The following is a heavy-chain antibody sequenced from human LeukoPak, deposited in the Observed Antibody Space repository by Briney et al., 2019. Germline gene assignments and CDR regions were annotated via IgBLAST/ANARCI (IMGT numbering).Heavy chain of an antibody. CDR3: ARKRGYSYGDFDY. Sequence: GGSLRLSCAASGFTSSSYWMSWVRQAPGKGLEWVANIKQDGSEKYYVDSVKGRFTISRDNAKNSLYLQMNSLRAEDTAVYYCARKRGYSYGDFDYWGQGTLVTVSS. J-gene: IGHJ4*02. D-gene: IGHD5-18*01. CDR2: IKQDGSEK. CDR1: GFTSSSYW. V-gene: IGHV3-7*01.